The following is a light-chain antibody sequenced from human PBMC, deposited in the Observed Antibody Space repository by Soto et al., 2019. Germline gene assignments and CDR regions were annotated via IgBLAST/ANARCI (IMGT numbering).Light chain of an antibody. CDR1: SSDVGSYNL. CDR3: CSYAGSSIYVV. CDR2: EGS. J-gene: IGLJ2*01. V-gene: IGLV2-23*01. Sequence: QSVLTQPASVSGSPGQSITISCTGTSSDVGSYNLVSWYQQHPGKAPKLMIYEGSKRPSGVSNRFSGSKSGNTASLTISGLQAEEEADYYCCSYAGSSIYVVFGGGTKLTVL.